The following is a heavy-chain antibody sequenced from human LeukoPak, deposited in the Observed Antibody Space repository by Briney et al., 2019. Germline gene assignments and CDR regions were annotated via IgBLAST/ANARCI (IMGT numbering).Heavy chain of an antibody. CDR3: ASHLLDSGNWSFHGN. D-gene: IGHD6-13*01. CDR2: IYYYSGST. V-gene: IGHV4-39*01. J-gene: IGHJ4*02. CDR1: GDSIRSRSYY. Sequence: IPSETLSLTCSVSGDSIRSRSYYWAWIRQPPGKGLEWIGSIYYYSGSTHYNPTLKSRVAISVDASKNQLSLKLTSVTAADTAFYYCASHLLDSGNWSFHGNWGQGTLVTVSS.